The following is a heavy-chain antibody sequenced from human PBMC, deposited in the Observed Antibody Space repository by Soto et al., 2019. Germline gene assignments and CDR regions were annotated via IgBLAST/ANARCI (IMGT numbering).Heavy chain of an antibody. CDR3: ARFHSSSWYDYYYGMDV. J-gene: IGHJ6*02. CDR2: IYPGDSDT. Sequence: GESLKISCKGSGYSFTSYWIGWVRQMPGKGLEWMGIIYPGDSDTRYSPSFQGQVTISADKSISTAYLQWSSLKASDTAMYYCARFHSSSWYDYYYGMDVWGQGTTVTVSS. D-gene: IGHD6-13*01. CDR1: GYSFTSYW. V-gene: IGHV5-51*01.